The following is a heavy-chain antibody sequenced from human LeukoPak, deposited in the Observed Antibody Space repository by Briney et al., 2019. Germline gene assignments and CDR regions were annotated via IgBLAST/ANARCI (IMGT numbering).Heavy chain of an antibody. D-gene: IGHD1-26*01. J-gene: IGHJ4*01. CDR1: GYTFTSYA. V-gene: IGHV1-3*01. CDR2: INAGNGNT. Sequence: ASVTVSCKASGYTFTSYAMHWVRQAPGQRLEWMGWINAGNGNTKYSQRFQGRVTITRDTSASTAYMELSSLRSEDTAVYYWARAISGSYAGYWSQGSLVTVYS. CDR3: ARAISGSYAGY.